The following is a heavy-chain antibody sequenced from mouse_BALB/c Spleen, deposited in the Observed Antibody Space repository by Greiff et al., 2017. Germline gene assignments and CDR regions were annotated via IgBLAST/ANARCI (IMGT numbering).Heavy chain of an antibody. J-gene: IGHJ2*01. CDR1: GYTFSSYW. D-gene: IGHD2-3*01. CDR2: ILPGSGST. CDR3: ARADGQPYYFDY. V-gene: IGHV1-9*01. Sequence: QVHVKQSGAELMKPGASVKISCKATGYTFSSYWIEWVKQRPGHGLEWIGEILPGSGSTNYNEKFKGKATFTADTSSNTAYMQLSSLTSEDSAVYYCARADGQPYYFDYWGQGTTLTVSS.